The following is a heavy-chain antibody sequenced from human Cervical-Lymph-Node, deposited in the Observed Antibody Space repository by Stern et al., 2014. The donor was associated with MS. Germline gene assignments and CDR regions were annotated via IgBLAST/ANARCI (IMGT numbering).Heavy chain of an antibody. J-gene: IGHJ4*02. CDR2: ISSSSNYI. CDR3: ARDDELYGLDY. CDR1: GFMFRTYN. D-gene: IGHD2/OR15-2a*01. Sequence: EVQLLESGGGLVKPGGSLRLSCAASGFMFRTYNMNWVRQAPGKGLEWVSAISSSSNYIYYADSVRGRFTISGDNAKNSLYLQMNSLRAEDTAVYYCARDDELYGLDYWGQGTLVTVSS. V-gene: IGHV3-21*01.